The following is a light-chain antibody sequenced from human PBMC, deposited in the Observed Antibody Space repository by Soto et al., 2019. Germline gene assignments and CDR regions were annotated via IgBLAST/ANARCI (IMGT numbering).Light chain of an antibody. Sequence: DVVLTQAPLSLSVTLGQPASISCRSSQSLVDSDGNTYLNWFQQRPGQAPRRLLYKVSNRDSGVPDRFSGSGSDTDFTLKISRVEAEDVGVYYCMEGTHVPPWTFGQGTKVEIK. J-gene: IGKJ1*01. V-gene: IGKV2-30*01. CDR3: MEGTHVPPWT. CDR1: QSLVDSDGNTY. CDR2: KVS.